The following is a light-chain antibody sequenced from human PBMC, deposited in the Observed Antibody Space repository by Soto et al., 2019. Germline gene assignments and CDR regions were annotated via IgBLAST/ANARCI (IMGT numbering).Light chain of an antibody. CDR1: QSVSSN. Sequence: EIEMTQSPATLSLSPGERATLSCRASQSVSSNLAWYQQKPGQAPRLLIYGASTRATGIPARFSGSGSGTDFTLTISRLEPEDFAVYYCQQYGSSGTFGQGTKVDI. CDR3: QQYGSSGT. J-gene: IGKJ1*01. V-gene: IGKV3-20*01. CDR2: GAS.